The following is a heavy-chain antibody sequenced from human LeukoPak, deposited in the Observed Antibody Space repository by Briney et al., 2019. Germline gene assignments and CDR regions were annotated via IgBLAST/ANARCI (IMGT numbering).Heavy chain of an antibody. D-gene: IGHD2-8*01. J-gene: IGHJ4*02. CDR3: ARDACTNGVCSYYFDY. Sequence: GASVKASCKASGYTFTSYYMHWVRQAPGQGLEWMGIINPSGGSTSYAQKFQGRVTMTRDMSTSTVYMELSSLRSEDTAVYYCARDACTNGVCSYYFDYWGQGTLVTVSS. V-gene: IGHV1-46*01. CDR2: INPSGGST. CDR1: GYTFTSYY.